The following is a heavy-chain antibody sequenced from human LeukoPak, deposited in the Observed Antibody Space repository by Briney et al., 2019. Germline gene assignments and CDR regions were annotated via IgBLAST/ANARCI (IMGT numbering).Heavy chain of an antibody. D-gene: IGHD6-13*01. V-gene: IGHV4-34*01. CDR3: ARGFAAAGPTFDY. CDR1: GGSFSGYY. J-gene: IGHJ4*02. Sequence: SETLSLTCAVCGGSFSGYYWSWIRQPPGKGLEWIGEINHRGSTNYNPSLKSRVTISVDTSKNQFSLKLSSVTAADTAVYYCARGFAAAGPTFDYWGQGTLVTVSS. CDR2: INHRGST.